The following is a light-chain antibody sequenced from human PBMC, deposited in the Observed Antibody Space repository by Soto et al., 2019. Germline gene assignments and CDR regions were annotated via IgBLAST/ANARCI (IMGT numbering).Light chain of an antibody. J-gene: IGLJ2*01. CDR2: AVS. CDR3: NSYTRSTTVV. Sequence: QSALTQPASVSGSPGQSITISCTGTSSDIGSYNSVSWYQQHPGKAPKLVIYAVSNRPSGVPDRFSGSKSGNTASLTISGLQAEDEADYYCNSYTRSTTVVFGGGTKLTVL. V-gene: IGLV2-14*01. CDR1: SSDIGSYNS.